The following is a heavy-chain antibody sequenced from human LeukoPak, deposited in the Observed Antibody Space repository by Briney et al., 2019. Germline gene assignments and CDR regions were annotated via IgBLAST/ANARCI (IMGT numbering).Heavy chain of an antibody. CDR1: GFTFSNFA. V-gene: IGHV3-23*01. J-gene: IGHJ4*02. CDR3: AKGKDPDN. CDR2: VSGGGST. Sequence: GGSLRLSCAASGFTFSNFAMSWVRQAPGKGLEWVSAVSGGGSTYYADSVKGRFTISRDNSRNTMYLQMNSLRAEDTAVYFCAKGKDPDNWGQGTLVTVAS.